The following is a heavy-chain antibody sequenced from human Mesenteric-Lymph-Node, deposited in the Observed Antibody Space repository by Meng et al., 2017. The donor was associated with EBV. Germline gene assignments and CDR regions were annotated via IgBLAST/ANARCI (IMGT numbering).Heavy chain of an antibody. J-gene: IGHJ5*02. CDR1: GDSVSSTRCY. CDR2: IFNSGST. V-gene: IGHV4-61*01. Sequence: QGPRKEPGPGLVKPSGTLSLTFTVSGDSVSSTRCYWSWIRQPSGRGLEWIGYIFNSGSTNYNPSLRSRATISVDTSRNQFSLTLNSVTAADTAVYYCARVSGPYYSPWFDPWGQGSLVTVSS. CDR3: ARVSGPYYSPWFDP. D-gene: IGHD2/OR15-2a*01.